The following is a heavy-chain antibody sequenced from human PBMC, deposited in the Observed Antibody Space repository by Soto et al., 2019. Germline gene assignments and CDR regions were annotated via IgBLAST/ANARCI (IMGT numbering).Heavy chain of an antibody. V-gene: IGHV5-51*01. D-gene: IGHD6-13*01. J-gene: IGHJ3*01. CDR2: VYPGDSET. CDR1: GYKFTTYW. Sequence: GEALKISCKASGYKFTTYWIGWVRQMPGKGLEWMGIVYPGDSETRYSPSFQGHVTVSADTSLSTAYLHWNTLCASDTAMYYCARHAAAGGYNCDALDXWGQGTMVTVS. CDR3: ARHAAAGGYNCDALDX.